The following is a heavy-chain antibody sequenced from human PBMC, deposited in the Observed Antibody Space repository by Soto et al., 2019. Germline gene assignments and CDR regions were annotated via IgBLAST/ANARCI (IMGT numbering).Heavy chain of an antibody. Sequence: SETLSLTCTVSGGSISSSSYYWGWIRQPPGKGLEWIGSIYYSGSTYYNPSLKSRVTISVDTSKNQFSLKLSSVTAADTAVYYCASISVEGYYYYYMDVWGKGTTVTVSS. CDR1: GGSISSSSYY. CDR3: ASISVEGYYYYYMDV. V-gene: IGHV4-39*01. J-gene: IGHJ6*03. CDR2: IYYSGST. D-gene: IGHD1-20*01.